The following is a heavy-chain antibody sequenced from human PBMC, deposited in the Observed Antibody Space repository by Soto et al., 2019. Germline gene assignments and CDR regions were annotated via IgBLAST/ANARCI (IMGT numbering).Heavy chain of an antibody. CDR2: ISASGDYT. CDR3: ARSSGWRNGGAYQYGLDV. D-gene: IGHD2-2*01. CDR1: GFTLSDNW. V-gene: IGHV3-11*06. J-gene: IGHJ6*01. Sequence: QVQLVESGGGLVKPGGSLRLSCIGSGFTLSDNWMTWIRQAPGKGLEWVSYISASGDYTIYAGSLKGRFTISKDNARNSLWLGIHSLAAAETVVYYSARSSGWRNGGAYQYGLDVWGQGTTVTVSS.